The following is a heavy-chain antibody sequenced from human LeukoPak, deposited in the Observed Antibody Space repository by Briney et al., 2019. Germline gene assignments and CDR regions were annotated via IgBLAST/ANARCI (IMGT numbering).Heavy chain of an antibody. CDR3: ARGYSSGWRQERYWYFDL. D-gene: IGHD6-19*01. CDR1: GYTFTGYY. V-gene: IGHV1-2*06. J-gene: IGHJ2*01. Sequence: ASVKVSCKASGYTFTGYYMHWVRQAPGQGLEWMGRINPNSGGTNYAQKFKGRVTMTRDTSISTAYMELSRLRSDDTAVYYCARGYSSGWRQERYWYFDLWGRGTLVTVSS. CDR2: INPNSGGT.